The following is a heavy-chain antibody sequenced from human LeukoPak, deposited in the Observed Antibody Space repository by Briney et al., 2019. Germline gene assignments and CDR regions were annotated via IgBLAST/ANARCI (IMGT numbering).Heavy chain of an antibody. D-gene: IGHD6-19*01. CDR1: GLTFSTYA. CDR2: ISATGSTT. V-gene: IGHV3-23*01. CDR3: ARVGYSSGWYSFDY. Sequence: GGSLRLSCTASGLTFSTYALSWVRQTPGKGLGWLSVISATGSTTYYADSVRGRFTISRDNSKNTLYLQMNSLRAEDTAVYYCARVGYSSGWYSFDYWGQGTLVTVSS. J-gene: IGHJ4*02.